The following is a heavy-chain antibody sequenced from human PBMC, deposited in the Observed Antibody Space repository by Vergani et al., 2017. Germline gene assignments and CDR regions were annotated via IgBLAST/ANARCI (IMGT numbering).Heavy chain of an antibody. D-gene: IGHD2-15*01. CDR3: ARGRWGYCRGGSCYSPFDY. V-gene: IGHV4-4*07. CDR2: IYTSGST. CDR1: GGSISSYY. J-gene: IGHJ4*03. Sequence: QVQLQESGPGLVKPSETLSLTCTVSGGSISSYYWSWIRQPAGKGLEWIGRIYTSGSTNYNPSLKSRVTMSVDTSKNQFSLKLSSVTAADTAVYYCARGRWGYCRGGSCYSPFDYWGQGTTVTVSS.